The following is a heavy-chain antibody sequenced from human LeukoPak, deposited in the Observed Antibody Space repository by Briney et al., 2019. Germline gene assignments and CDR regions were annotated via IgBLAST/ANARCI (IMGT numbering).Heavy chain of an antibody. CDR3: TIDEPNYAPYDFDY. Sequence: KTGGSLRLSCAVSGFTVSSIYLSWVRQAPGKGLEWVGRIKSKIDGEATDYAAPVKDRFTISRDDSRRTLFLQMNSLKTEDTAVYYCTIDEPNYAPYDFDYWGQGTLVTVSS. CDR2: IKSKIDGEAT. D-gene: IGHD4/OR15-4a*01. J-gene: IGHJ4*02. CDR1: GFTVSSIY. V-gene: IGHV3-15*01.